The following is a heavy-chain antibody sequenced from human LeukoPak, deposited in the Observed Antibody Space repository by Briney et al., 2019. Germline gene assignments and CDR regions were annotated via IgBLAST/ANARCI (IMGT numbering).Heavy chain of an antibody. CDR1: GYTLTELS. CDR3: ATVSYNWNYSKYYGMDV. D-gene: IGHD1-7*01. CDR2: FDPEDGET. V-gene: IGHV1-24*01. Sequence: GASVTVSCKVSGYTLTELSMHWVRQAPGKGREWMGGFDPEDGETIYAQKFQGRVTMTEDTSTDTAYMELSSLRSEDTAVYYCATVSYNWNYSKYYGMDVWGQGTTVTVSS. J-gene: IGHJ6*02.